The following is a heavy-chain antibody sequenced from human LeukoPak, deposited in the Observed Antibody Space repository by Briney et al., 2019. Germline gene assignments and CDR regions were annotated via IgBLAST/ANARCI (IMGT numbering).Heavy chain of an antibody. CDR1: GDSTSSDRYY. CDR3: VRNYYYSSGPPD. Sequence: SETLSLTCTVSGDSTSSDRYYGGWIRQSPGKGLEWIGNIYYSGSTYYNPSLKSRVTMSVDTSKNQFSLNLSSVTAADTAMYYCVRNYYYSSGPPDWGQGTLVTVSS. D-gene: IGHD3-22*01. V-gene: IGHV4-39*03. J-gene: IGHJ4*02. CDR2: IYYSGST.